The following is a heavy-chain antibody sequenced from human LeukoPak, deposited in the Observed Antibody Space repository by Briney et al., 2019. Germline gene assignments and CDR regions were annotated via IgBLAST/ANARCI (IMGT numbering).Heavy chain of an antibody. V-gene: IGHV4-59*01. Sequence: PSETLSLTCTVSGGSISSYYWSWIRQPPGKGLEWIGYISYSGSTNYNPSLKGRVTISVDTSKNQFSLKLNSVTAADTAIYFCARSSDIAVLGQYYYGMDVWGQGITVTVSS. D-gene: IGHD6-19*01. CDR2: ISYSGST. J-gene: IGHJ6*02. CDR3: ARSSDIAVLGQYYYGMDV. CDR1: GGSISSYY.